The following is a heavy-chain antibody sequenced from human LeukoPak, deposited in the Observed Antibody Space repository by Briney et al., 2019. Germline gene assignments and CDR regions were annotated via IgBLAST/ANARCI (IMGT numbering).Heavy chain of an antibody. CDR1: GLTFRTFW. CDR3: ARRDCNGGGCYADY. Sequence: SGGSLRLSCAASGLTFRTFWMTWVRQAPGKGLEWVANINQDGSETYYVDSVMGRFTISRDNAKNSPYLQMNSLRAEDTAVYYCARRDCNGGGCYADYWGQGTLVTVSS. D-gene: IGHD2-15*01. J-gene: IGHJ4*02. V-gene: IGHV3-7*01. CDR2: INQDGSET.